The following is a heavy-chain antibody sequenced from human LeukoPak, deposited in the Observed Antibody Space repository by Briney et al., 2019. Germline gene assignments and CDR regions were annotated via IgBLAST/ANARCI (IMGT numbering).Heavy chain of an antibody. CDR1: GYTFTRYY. D-gene: IGHD3-9*01. V-gene: IGHV1-2*02. J-gene: IGHJ4*02. CDR3: ARSPHILTGENFDF. CDR2: INPNSGGT. Sequence: ASVKVSCKASGYTFTRYYMHWVPQAPGQGLEWMGWINPNSGGTNYAQKFQDRVSMTRDTSISTAYMQLSRLRSDDTAVYYCARSPHILTGENFDFWGQGTLLTVSS.